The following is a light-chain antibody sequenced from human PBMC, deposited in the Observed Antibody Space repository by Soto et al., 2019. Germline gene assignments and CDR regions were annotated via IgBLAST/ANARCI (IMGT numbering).Light chain of an antibody. Sequence: DIQMTQSPYSLSASVGDSVTITCRTSQTINNYLNWYQQKPGKAPKLLVYSASSLQSGVPSRFSGRGSGTNFTLTISDLQPEDLTSYYCQKSDSTPLTFGQGTKVEI. CDR3: QKSDSTPLT. CDR2: SAS. V-gene: IGKV1-39*01. J-gene: IGKJ1*01. CDR1: QTINNY.